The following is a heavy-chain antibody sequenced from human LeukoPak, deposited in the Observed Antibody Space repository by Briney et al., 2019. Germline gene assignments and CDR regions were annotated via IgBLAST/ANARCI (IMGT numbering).Heavy chain of an antibody. J-gene: IGHJ5*02. Sequence: SETLSLTCAVSGGSFNAYYWSWIRQAPGKGLEWIGEINHSGSTNYNPSLKSRVTISVDTSKNQFSLKLSSVTAADTAVYYCARGLGAAAGTGWFDPWGQGTLVTVSS. CDR2: INHSGST. CDR1: GGSFNAYY. CDR3: ARGLGAAAGTGWFDP. D-gene: IGHD6-13*01. V-gene: IGHV4-34*01.